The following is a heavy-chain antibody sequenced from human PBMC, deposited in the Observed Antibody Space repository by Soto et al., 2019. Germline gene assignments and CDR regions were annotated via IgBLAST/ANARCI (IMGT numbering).Heavy chain of an antibody. J-gene: IGHJ4*02. D-gene: IGHD3-3*01. Sequence: SSETLSLTCAVYGGSFSGYYWSWIRQPPGKGLEWIGEINHSGSTNYNPSLKSRVTISVDTSKNQFSLKLSSVTAADTAVYYCARVIFWSGYYRIDYWGQGNLVTVSS. V-gene: IGHV4-34*01. CDR3: ARVIFWSGYYRIDY. CDR2: INHSGST. CDR1: GGSFSGYY.